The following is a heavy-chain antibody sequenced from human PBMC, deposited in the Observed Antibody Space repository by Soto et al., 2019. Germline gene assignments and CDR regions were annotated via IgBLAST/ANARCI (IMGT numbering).Heavy chain of an antibody. J-gene: IGHJ4*02. V-gene: IGHV1-69*02. Sequence: ASVKVSCKASGGTFSSYTISWVRQAPGQGLEWMGRIIPILGIANYAQKFQGRVTITADKSTSTAYMELSSLRSEDTAVYDGERVMAGTALDYWGQRNLVTVSS. D-gene: IGHD6-19*01. CDR3: ERVMAGTALDY. CDR2: IIPILGIA. CDR1: GGTFSSYT.